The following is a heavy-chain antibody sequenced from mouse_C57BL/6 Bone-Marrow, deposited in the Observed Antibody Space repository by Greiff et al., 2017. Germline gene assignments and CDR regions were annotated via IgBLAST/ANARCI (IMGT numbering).Heavy chain of an antibody. Sequence: VQLMESGAELVRPGASVKLSCKASGYTFTSYGISWVKQRTGQGLEWIGEIYPRSGNTYYNEKFKGKATMTADKSSSTAYMELRSLTSEDSAVYVCARGNYYGSKTGFAYWGQGTLVTVSA. CDR2: IYPRSGNT. CDR3: ARGNYYGSKTGFAY. J-gene: IGHJ3*01. D-gene: IGHD1-1*01. CDR1: GYTFTSYG. V-gene: IGHV1-81*01.